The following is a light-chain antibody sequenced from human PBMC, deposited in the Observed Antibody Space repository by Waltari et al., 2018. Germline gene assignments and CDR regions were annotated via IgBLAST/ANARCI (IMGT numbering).Light chain of an antibody. Sequence: SYELTQPPSVSVSPGQTARITCPGDALSKNSAYWYQQKSGQAPVLVIYEDIKRPTGTPERFSGSSSGTTATLTISGAHVDDEADYYCYSTDFSGHDRVFGGGTKLTIL. CDR3: YSTDFSGHDRV. CDR2: EDI. CDR1: ALSKNS. V-gene: IGLV3-10*01. J-gene: IGLJ3*02.